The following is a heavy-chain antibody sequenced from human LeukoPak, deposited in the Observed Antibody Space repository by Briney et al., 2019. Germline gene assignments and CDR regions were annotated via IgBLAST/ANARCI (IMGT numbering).Heavy chain of an antibody. CDR2: ISSSGSTI. Sequence: GGSLRLSCAASGFTFSSYEMNWVRQAPGKGLEWVSYISSSGSTIYYADSVKGRFTISRDNAKNSLYLQMNSLRAEDTAVYYCASLILTGYYKAYYFDYWGQGTLVTVSS. CDR3: ASLILTGYYKAYYFDY. V-gene: IGHV3-48*03. CDR1: GFTFSSYE. D-gene: IGHD3-9*01. J-gene: IGHJ4*02.